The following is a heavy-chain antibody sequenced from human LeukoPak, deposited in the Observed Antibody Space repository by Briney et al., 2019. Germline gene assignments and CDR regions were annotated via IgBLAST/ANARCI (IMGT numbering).Heavy chain of an antibody. V-gene: IGHV1-8*03. D-gene: IGHD3-22*01. CDR3: ARGARHYYDSSGYLSY. CDR2: MNPNSGNT. Sequence: ASVKVSCKASGYTFTSYDINWVRQATGQGLEWMGWMNPNSGNTGYAQKFQGRVTITRNTSISTAYMELSSLRAEDTAVYDCARGARHYYDSSGYLSYWGQGALVTVSS. J-gene: IGHJ4*02. CDR1: GYTFTSYD.